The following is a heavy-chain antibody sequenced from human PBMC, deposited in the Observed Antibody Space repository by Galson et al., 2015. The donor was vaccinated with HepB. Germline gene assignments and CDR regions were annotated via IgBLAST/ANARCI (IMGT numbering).Heavy chain of an antibody. Sequence: SVKVSCKVSGSTLTELSMHWVRQAPGKGLEWMGGFDPEDGETIYAQKFQGRVTMTEDTSTDTAYMELSSLRSEDTAVYYCATLGYSGSYRDYWGQGTLVTVPS. V-gene: IGHV1-24*01. J-gene: IGHJ4*02. CDR1: GSTLTELS. D-gene: IGHD1-26*01. CDR3: ATLGYSGSYRDY. CDR2: FDPEDGET.